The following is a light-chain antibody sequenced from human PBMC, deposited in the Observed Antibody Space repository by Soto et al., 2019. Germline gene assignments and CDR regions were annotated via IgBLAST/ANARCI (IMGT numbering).Light chain of an antibody. CDR2: GAS. V-gene: IGKV3-15*01. Sequence: EIVMTQSPATLSVSAGERATLSCRASQSVSSNLAWYQQRPGQAPRLLIYGASARATGIPVRVSGSGSGTEFTLTISSLQFEDFAVYYCQKYNNWPLTFGGGTKVELK. CDR1: QSVSSN. J-gene: IGKJ4*01. CDR3: QKYNNWPLT.